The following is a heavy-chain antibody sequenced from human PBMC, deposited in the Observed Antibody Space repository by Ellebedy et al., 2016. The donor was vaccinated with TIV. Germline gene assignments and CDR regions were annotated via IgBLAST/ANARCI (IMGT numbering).Heavy chain of an antibody. CDR1: GFTFSNYA. CDR2: INTDGTTA. D-gene: IGHD3-16*02. CDR3: TRGRYTGAAKGMDV. Sequence: GESLKISCEVSGFTFSNYAMSWVRQAPGKGLVWVSRINTDGTTAVYADSVKGRFTMSRDNAKNTVYLQMNSLRAEDTAVYYCTRGRYTGAAKGMDVWGQGTTVTVSS. J-gene: IGHJ6*02. V-gene: IGHV3-74*01.